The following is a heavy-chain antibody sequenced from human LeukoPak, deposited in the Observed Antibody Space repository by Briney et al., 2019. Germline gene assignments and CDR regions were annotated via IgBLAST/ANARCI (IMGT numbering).Heavy chain of an antibody. J-gene: IGHJ4*02. D-gene: IGHD6-6*01. CDR2: IYYSGST. Sequence: PSETLSLTCTVSGGSISSSSYYWGWIRQPPGKGLEWIGRIYYSGSTYYNPSLKSRVTISVDTSKNQFSLKLSSVTAADTSVYYCARLAVAARCFDYWGQGTLVTVSS. V-gene: IGHV4-39*01. CDR1: GGSISSSSYY. CDR3: ARLAVAARCFDY.